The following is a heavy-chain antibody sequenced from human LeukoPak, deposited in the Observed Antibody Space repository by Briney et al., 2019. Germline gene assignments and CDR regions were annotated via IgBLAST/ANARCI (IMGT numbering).Heavy chain of an antibody. Sequence: SETLSLTCIVSGYSFNSVYYWAWIRQPPGKGLEWVGSIYNSGSTSYNPSLKSRVTLSLDTSKNQFSLRLTSVTAADTAVYYCARNISGLGLYSHHAYDPAGAFDIWGQGTMVTVSS. CDR2: IYNSGST. V-gene: IGHV4-38-2*02. J-gene: IGHJ3*02. D-gene: IGHD1-20*01. CDR3: ARNISGLGLYSHHAYDPAGAFDI. CDR1: GYSFNSVYY.